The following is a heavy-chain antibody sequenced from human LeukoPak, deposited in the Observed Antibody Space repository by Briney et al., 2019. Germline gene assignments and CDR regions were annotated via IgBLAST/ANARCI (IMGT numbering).Heavy chain of an antibody. CDR1: GDSVSSNSAT. V-gene: IGHV6-1*01. Sequence: SQTLSLTCAISGDSVSSNSATWNWIRQSPSRGLEWLGRTYYRSKWYNDYAESVKSRITINPDTSKNQFSLQLNSVTPEDMAVYFCARDLAGDGGYSYGMVDYWGQGTLVTVSS. D-gene: IGHD5-18*01. J-gene: IGHJ4*02. CDR3: ARDLAGDGGYSYGMVDY. CDR2: TYYRSKWYN.